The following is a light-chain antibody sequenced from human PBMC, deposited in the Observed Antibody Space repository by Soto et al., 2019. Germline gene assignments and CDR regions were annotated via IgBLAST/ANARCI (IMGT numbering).Light chain of an antibody. CDR3: QQYNNWPRT. V-gene: IGKV3-15*01. J-gene: IGKJ1*01. Sequence: EIVMTQSPATLSVSQGERATLSCRASQSVSSNLAWYHQKPGQSPRLLIYGTSTRATGIPARFSGSGSGTEFTLTISSLQSEDFAVYYCQQYNNWPRTFGQGTKVDIK. CDR1: QSVSSN. CDR2: GTS.